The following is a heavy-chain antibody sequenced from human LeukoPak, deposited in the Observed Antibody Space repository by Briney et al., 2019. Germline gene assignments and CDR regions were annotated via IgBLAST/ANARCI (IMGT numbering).Heavy chain of an antibody. V-gene: IGHV1-69*05. Sequence: SVKVSCKASGGTFSSYAISLVRQAPGQGLEWMGGIIPIFGTANYAQKFQGRVTITTDESTSTAYMELSSLRSEDTAGYYCARGGAAAGIAYDYWGQGTLVTVSS. CDR2: IIPIFGTA. D-gene: IGHD6-13*01. J-gene: IGHJ4*02. CDR1: GGTFSSYA. CDR3: ARGGAAAGIAYDY.